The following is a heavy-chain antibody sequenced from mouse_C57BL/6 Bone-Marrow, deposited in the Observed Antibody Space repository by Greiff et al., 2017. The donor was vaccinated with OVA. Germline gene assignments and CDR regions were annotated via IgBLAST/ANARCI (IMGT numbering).Heavy chain of an antibody. J-gene: IGHJ4*01. CDR2: IDPSDSYT. CDR3: ARSGGTTGLGAMDY. CDR1: GYTFTSYW. D-gene: IGHD1-1*01. Sequence: QVQLQQPGAELVKPGASVKLSCKASGYTFTSYWMQWVKQRPGPGLEWIGEIDPSDSYTNYNQKFKGKATLTVDTSSSTAYMQLSSLTSEDSAVYYCARSGGTTGLGAMDYWGQGTSVTVSS. V-gene: IGHV1-50*01.